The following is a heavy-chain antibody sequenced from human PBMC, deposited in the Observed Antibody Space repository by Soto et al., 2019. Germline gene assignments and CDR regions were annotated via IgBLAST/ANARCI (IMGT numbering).Heavy chain of an antibody. V-gene: IGHV4-34*01. CDR2: INHSGST. J-gene: IGHJ5*02. CDR3: ARHGYSSSWYWFDP. Sequence: QVQLQQWGAGLLKPSETLSLTCAVYGGSFSGYYWSWIRQPPGKGLEWIGEINHSGSTNYNPSLKRRVPISVDTSKNQFSLKLSSVTAADTAVYYCARHGYSSSWYWFDPWGQGTLVTVSS. CDR1: GGSFSGYY. D-gene: IGHD6-13*01.